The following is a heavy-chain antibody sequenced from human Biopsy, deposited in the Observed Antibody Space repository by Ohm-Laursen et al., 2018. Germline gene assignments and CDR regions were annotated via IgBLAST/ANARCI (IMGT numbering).Heavy chain of an antibody. CDR3: AKDRYNYTPIGGFSMDV. D-gene: IGHD5-18*01. J-gene: IGHJ6*02. CDR2: IRDSGDSA. V-gene: IGHV3-23*01. Sequence: GSLRLSCAASGFTFSSHAMAWVRQAPGKGLEWVSGIRDSGDSAYHADSVKGRFTISRDNSRDTLYLQMSSLRAEDTAVYYCAKDRYNYTPIGGFSMDVWGQGTTVTVSS. CDR1: GFTFSSHA.